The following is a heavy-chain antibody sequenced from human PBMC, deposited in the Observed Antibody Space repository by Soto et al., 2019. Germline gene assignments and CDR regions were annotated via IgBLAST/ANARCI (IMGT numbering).Heavy chain of an antibody. CDR1: GFTFSSYS. V-gene: IGHV3-21*01. Sequence: EVQLVESGGGLVKPGGSLRLSCAASGFTFSSYSMNWVRQAPGKGLEWVSSISSSSSYIYYADSVKGRFTISRDNAKNSLYLQMNSLRAEDKAVYYCARGLVYYFDYWGQGTLVTVSS. CDR2: ISSSSSYI. D-gene: IGHD1-26*01. CDR3: ARGLVYYFDY. J-gene: IGHJ4*02.